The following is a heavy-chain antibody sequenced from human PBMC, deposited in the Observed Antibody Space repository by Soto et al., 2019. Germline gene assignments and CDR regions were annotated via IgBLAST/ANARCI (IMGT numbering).Heavy chain of an antibody. J-gene: IGHJ5*02. CDR2: ISSSSSYI. V-gene: IGHV3-21*01. Sequence: EVQLVESGGGLVKPGGSLRLSCAASGFTFSSYSMNWVRQAPGKGLECVSSISSSSSYIYYADSVKGRFTISRDNAKNSLYLQMNSLRAEDTAVYYCARDLTVVRFDPWGQGTLVTVSS. CDR3: ARDLTVVRFDP. D-gene: IGHD2-15*01. CDR1: GFTFSSYS.